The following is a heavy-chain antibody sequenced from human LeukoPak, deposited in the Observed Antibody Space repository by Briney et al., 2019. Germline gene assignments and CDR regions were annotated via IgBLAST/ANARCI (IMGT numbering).Heavy chain of an antibody. Sequence: VSVKVSCKASGYTFTGYYMHWVRQAPGQGLEWMGWINPNSGGTNYAQKFQGRVTMTRDTSISTAYMELSRLRSDDTAVYYCARALYSSSSNFDYWGQGTLVTVSS. CDR1: GYTFTGYY. D-gene: IGHD6-6*01. CDR3: ARALYSSSSNFDY. J-gene: IGHJ4*02. CDR2: INPNSGGT. V-gene: IGHV1-2*02.